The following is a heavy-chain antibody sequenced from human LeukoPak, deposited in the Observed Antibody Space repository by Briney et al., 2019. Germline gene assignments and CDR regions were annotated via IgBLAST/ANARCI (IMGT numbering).Heavy chain of an antibody. CDR1: GFTFSSYE. J-gene: IGHJ4*02. Sequence: GGSLRLSCAASGFTFSSYEMNWVRQAPGKGLEWVSYISSTGSTIYYADSVKGRFTISRDNAKNSLYLQMNSLRAEDTAIYYCARVSGFVETSMAEAFDYWGQGTLVTVSS. CDR3: ARVSGFVETSMAEAFDY. V-gene: IGHV3-48*03. CDR2: ISSTGSTI. D-gene: IGHD5-18*01.